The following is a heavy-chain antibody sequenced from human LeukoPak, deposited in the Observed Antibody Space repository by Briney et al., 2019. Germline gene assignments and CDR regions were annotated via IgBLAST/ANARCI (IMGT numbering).Heavy chain of an antibody. CDR3: ARANPHCSGGSCFRPLDY. J-gene: IGHJ4*02. D-gene: IGHD2-15*01. Sequence: GGSLRLSCAASGSTFSDYYMSWIRQAPGKGLEWVSHISSSGSTIYYADSVKGRFTISRDNAKNSLYLQMNSLRAEDTAVYYCARANPHCSGGSCFRPLDYWGQRTLVTVSS. CDR2: ISSSGSTI. V-gene: IGHV3-11*01. CDR1: GSTFSDYY.